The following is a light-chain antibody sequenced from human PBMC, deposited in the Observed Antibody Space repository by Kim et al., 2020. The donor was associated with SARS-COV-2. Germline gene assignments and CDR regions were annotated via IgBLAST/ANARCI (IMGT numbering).Light chain of an antibody. CDR2: YDS. CDR3: QVWDSRSDHWV. V-gene: IGLV3-21*04. CDR1: NIGSKS. J-gene: IGLJ3*02. Sequence: SYELTQPPSVSVAPGKTARITCGGNNIGSKSVHWYQQKPGQAPVLVIYYDSDRPSGIPERFSGSNSGNSATLTISRVDAGDEAAYYCQVWDSRSDHWVFG.